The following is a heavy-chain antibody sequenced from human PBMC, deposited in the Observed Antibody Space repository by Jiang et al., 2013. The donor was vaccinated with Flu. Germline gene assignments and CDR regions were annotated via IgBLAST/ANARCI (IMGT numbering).Heavy chain of an antibody. CDR2: MNPNSGNT. Sequence: GAEVKKPGASVKVSCKASGYTFNSYDINWVRQATGQGLEWMGWMNPNSGNTGYAQKFQGRVTMTRNTSISTAFMELSSLRSEDTAVYYCARYYDSSAYYPSDYYYYGMDVWAKGPRSPSP. CDR1: GYTFNSYD. J-gene: IGHJ6*02. V-gene: IGHV1-8*01. D-gene: IGHD3-22*01. CDR3: ARYYDSSAYYPSDYYYYGMDV.